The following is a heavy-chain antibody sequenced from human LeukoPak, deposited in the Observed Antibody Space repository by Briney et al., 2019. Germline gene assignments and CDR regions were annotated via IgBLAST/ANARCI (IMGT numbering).Heavy chain of an antibody. Sequence: ASVKVSCKASGYTFTSYYMHWVRQAPGQGLEWMGIINPSGGSTSYAQKFQGRVTMTRDTSTSTVYMELSSLRSEDTAVYYCARDVSSGWYTRSGYFDYWGQGTLVTVSS. CDR3: ARDVSSGWYTRSGYFDY. V-gene: IGHV1-46*01. CDR2: INPSGGST. J-gene: IGHJ4*02. D-gene: IGHD6-19*01. CDR1: GYTFTSYY.